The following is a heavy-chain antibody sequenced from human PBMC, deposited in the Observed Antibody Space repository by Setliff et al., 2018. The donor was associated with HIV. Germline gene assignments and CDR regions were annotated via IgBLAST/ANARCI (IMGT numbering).Heavy chain of an antibody. J-gene: IGHJ4*02. CDR1: GYTFNSYG. CDR3: ARRMEMTPIGY. Sequence: ASVKVSCKASGYTFNSYGINWVRQAPGQGLEWKGWINTVTGNPTYAQGFTGRFVFSLDTSVSTAYLQISSLKAEDSAVYYCARRMEMTPIGYWGQGTLVTVSS. CDR2: INTVTGNP. V-gene: IGHV7-4-1*02. D-gene: IGHD2-15*01.